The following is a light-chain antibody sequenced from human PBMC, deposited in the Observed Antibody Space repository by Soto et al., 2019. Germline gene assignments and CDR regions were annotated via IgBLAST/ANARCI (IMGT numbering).Light chain of an antibody. CDR1: SSNIGKNT. Sequence: QSVLTQPPSASGTPRQRVTISCSGSSSNIGKNTANWFQQVPGKAPKLLIHGDHQRPSGVPDRFSGSKSGTSASLAISGLQSDDETDYFCAAWDDRLNGWVFGGGTKVTVL. CDR3: AAWDDRLNGWV. J-gene: IGLJ3*02. CDR2: GDH. V-gene: IGLV1-44*01.